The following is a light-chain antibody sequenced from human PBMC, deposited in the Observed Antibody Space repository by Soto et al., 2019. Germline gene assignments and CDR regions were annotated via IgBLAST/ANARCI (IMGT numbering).Light chain of an antibody. CDR3: QQYNNWTRT. CDR2: ATS. V-gene: IGKV3-15*01. J-gene: IGKJ1*01. Sequence: EIVMTQSPATLSVSPGERATLSCRASQSVSSNLAWYQQKPGQAPRLLIYATSTRATGVPARFSGTGSGTEFPLTISSLQSEDFAVYYCQQYNNWTRTFGQGTKVEIK. CDR1: QSVSSN.